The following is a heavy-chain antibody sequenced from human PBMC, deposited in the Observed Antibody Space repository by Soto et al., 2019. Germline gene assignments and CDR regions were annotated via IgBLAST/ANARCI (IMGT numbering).Heavy chain of an antibody. CDR1: GYDFTAYD. Sequence: ASVKVSCKTSGYDFTAYDINWVRQAAGQGLEWMGWMNPINGATGSARRFQGRVSMTRNTATGTAYLELTSLRSDDTGVYYCGRGPSPRAPEGGTPYYYAMEVWGQGTTVNVSS. CDR3: GRGPSPRAPEGGTPYYYAMEV. J-gene: IGHJ6*01. CDR2: MNPINGAT. V-gene: IGHV1-8*02. D-gene: IGHD2-15*01.